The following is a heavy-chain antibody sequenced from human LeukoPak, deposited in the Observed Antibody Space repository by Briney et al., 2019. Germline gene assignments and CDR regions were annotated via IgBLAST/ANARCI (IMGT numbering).Heavy chain of an antibody. CDR2: IYYSGST. V-gene: IGHV4-39*07. D-gene: IGHD3-9*01. J-gene: IGHJ4*02. CDR1: GGSISSSSYY. Sequence: PSETLSLTCTVSGGSISSSSYYWGWIRQPPGKGLEWIGSIYYSGSTYYNPSLKSRVTISVDTSKNQFSLKLSSVTAADTAVYYCASRTMYDILTGIGDYWGQGTLVTVSS. CDR3: ASRTMYDILTGIGDY.